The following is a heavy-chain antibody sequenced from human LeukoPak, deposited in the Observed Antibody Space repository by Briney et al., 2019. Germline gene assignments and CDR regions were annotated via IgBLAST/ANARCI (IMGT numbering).Heavy chain of an antibody. V-gene: IGHV1-69*13. CDR1: GGTFSSYA. CDR2: IIPIFGTA. J-gene: IGHJ4*02. D-gene: IGHD3-22*01. Sequence: ASVKVSCKASGGTFSSYAISWVRQAPGQGLEWMGGIIPIFGTANYAQKFQGRVTITADESTSTAYMELSSLRSEDTAVYYCARAGYYDSSGYYFNRYYFDYWGQGTLVTVSS. CDR3: ARAGYYDSSGYYFNRYYFDY.